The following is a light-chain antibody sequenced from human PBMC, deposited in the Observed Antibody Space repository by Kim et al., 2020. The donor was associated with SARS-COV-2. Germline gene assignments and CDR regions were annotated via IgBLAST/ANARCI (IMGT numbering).Light chain of an antibody. CDR1: SGSIASNY. J-gene: IGLJ2*01. CDR2: DDN. V-gene: IGLV6-57*01. Sequence: GKTVTISCTRSSGSIASNYVQWYQQRPGSSPTTVISDDNQRPSGVPDRFSCSIDSSSNSASLPFSGLKTEDEADYYCQSYDSSNVVFGGGTQLTVL. CDR3: QSYDSSNVV.